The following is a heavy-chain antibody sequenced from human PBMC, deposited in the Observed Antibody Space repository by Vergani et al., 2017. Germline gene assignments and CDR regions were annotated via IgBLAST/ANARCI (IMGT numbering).Heavy chain of an antibody. CDR1: GFPFSSYA. V-gene: IGHV3-30*02. D-gene: IGHD5-12*01. J-gene: IGHJ3*02. Sequence: QVQLVESGGGVVQPGGSLRLSCAASGFPFSSYALPWLRQVPGKGLEWVAFIRYDGNNIYYADSVKGRFTISRDNSKNTLFLQMNSLRTEDTAVYYCAKVKSGYDQDGLDIWGQGTLVTVSS. CDR2: IRYDGNNI. CDR3: AKVKSGYDQDGLDI.